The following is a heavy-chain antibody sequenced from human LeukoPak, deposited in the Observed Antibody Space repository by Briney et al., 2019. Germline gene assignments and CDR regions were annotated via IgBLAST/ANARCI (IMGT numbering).Heavy chain of an antibody. CDR1: GFTFSDHY. Sequence: PRGSLRLSCAASGFTFSDHYIDWVRQAPGKGLEWVGRSRNKVNSYTTAYAASVIGRFTVSRDDLSATVYLQMNSLKTEDTAVYYCTRSMYGEGRRIIDFDYWGQGTLLTVSS. J-gene: IGHJ4*02. D-gene: IGHD4/OR15-4a*01. CDR2: SRNKVNSYTT. V-gene: IGHV3-72*01. CDR3: TRSMYGEGRRIIDFDY.